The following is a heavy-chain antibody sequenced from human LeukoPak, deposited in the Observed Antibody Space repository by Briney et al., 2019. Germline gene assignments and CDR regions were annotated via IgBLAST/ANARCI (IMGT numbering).Heavy chain of an antibody. D-gene: IGHD6-19*01. CDR1: GFTFDDYA. J-gene: IGHJ4*02. CDR2: ISWNGGSI. Sequence: GRSLRLSCAASGFTFDDYAIHWVRQAPGKGLEWVSGISWNGGSIGYADSVKGRFTISRDNAKNSLYLQMNSLRAEDTAVYYCARESIAVAGAPFDYWGQGILVTVSS. V-gene: IGHV3-9*01. CDR3: ARESIAVAGAPFDY.